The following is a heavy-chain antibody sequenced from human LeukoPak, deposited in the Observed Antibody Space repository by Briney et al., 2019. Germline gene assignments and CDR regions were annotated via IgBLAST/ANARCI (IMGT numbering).Heavy chain of an antibody. J-gene: IGHJ5*02. Sequence: ASVKVSCKASGYTFTSYAMHWVRQAPGQRLEWMGWINAGNGNTKYSQKFQGRVTITRDTSASTAYMELSSLRSEDTAVYYCASRATVTTDRFWFDPWGQGTLVTVSS. CDR2: INAGNGNT. CDR1: GYTFTSYA. CDR3: ASRATVTTDRFWFDP. V-gene: IGHV1-3*01. D-gene: IGHD4-11*01.